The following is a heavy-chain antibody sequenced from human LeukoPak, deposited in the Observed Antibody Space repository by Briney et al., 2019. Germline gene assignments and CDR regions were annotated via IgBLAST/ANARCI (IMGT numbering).Heavy chain of an antibody. D-gene: IGHD2-2*01. CDR1: GGSISSYY. CDR2: IYTSGST. J-gene: IGHJ5*02. CDR3: ARDAHCTSCYHRANWFDP. Sequence: SETLSLTCTVSGGSISSYYWSWIRQPAGKGLEWIGRIYTSGSTNYNPSLKSRVTMSVDTSKNQFSLKLSSVTAADTAVYYCARDAHCTSCYHRANWFDPWGQGTLVTVSS. V-gene: IGHV4-4*07.